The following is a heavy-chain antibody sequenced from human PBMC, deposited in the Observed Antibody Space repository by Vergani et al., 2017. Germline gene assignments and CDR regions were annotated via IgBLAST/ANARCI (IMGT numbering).Heavy chain of an antibody. CDR1: GYTFTSYG. D-gene: IGHD1-7*01. CDR2: ISAYNGNT. CDR3: ARDHFSYNWNSNGAFDI. J-gene: IGHJ3*02. Sequence: QVQLVQSGAEVKKPGASVKVSCKASGYTFTSYGISWVRQAPGQGLEWMGWISAYNGNTNYAQKLQGRVTMTTDTSTSTAYMELRSLRSDDTAVYYCARDHFSYNWNSNGAFDIGGQGTMVTVSS. V-gene: IGHV1-18*01.